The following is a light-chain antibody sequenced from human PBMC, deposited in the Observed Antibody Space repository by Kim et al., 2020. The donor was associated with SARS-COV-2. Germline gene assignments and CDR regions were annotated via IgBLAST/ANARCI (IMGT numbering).Light chain of an antibody. CDR1: QTVSSS. CDR3: QQYNNWPYT. Sequence: EIVMTQSPATLSVSPGERATLSCRASQTVSSSLAWYQQKPGQAPRLLIYGASTRATGIPARLSDSGSGTEFTLTVSSLQSEDFAVYYCQQYNNWPYTLGQGTKLEI. J-gene: IGKJ2*01. CDR2: GAS. V-gene: IGKV3-15*01.